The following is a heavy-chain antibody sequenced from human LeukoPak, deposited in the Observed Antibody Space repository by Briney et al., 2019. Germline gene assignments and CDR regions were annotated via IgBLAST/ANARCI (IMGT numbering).Heavy chain of an antibody. V-gene: IGHV1-8*01. CDR1: GYTFASYD. Sequence: ASVKVSCKASGYTFASYDINWVRQATGQGLEWMGWMNPNSGNTGYAQKFQGRVTMTRNTSISTAYMELSSLRSEDTAVYYCARGYCSGGSCYWRAFDIWGQGTMVTVSS. CDR2: MNPNSGNT. CDR3: ARGYCSGGSCYWRAFDI. J-gene: IGHJ3*02. D-gene: IGHD2-15*01.